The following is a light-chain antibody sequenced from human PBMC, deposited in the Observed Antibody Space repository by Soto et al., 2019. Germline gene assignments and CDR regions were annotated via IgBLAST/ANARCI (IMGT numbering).Light chain of an antibody. J-gene: IGKJ1*01. CDR2: DAS. Sequence: DIQMTQSPSMLSASVGDRVTIACRASQTISSWLAWYQQKPGKAPELLIYDASTLESGVPSRFSGSGSGTEFSLTISSLQPDDFATFYCQQYSSFSRTFGQGTKVDIK. CDR1: QTISSW. V-gene: IGKV1-5*01. CDR3: QQYSSFSRT.